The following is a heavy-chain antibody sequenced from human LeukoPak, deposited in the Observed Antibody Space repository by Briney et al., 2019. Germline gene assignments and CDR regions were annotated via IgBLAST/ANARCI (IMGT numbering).Heavy chain of an antibody. D-gene: IGHD4-11*01. V-gene: IGHV3-53*01. CDR1: GFTVSSNY. J-gene: IGHJ4*02. Sequence: PGGSLRLSCAASGFTVSSNYMSWVRQAPGKGLEWVSVIYSGGSTYYADSVKGRFTISRDNSKNTLYLQMNSLRAEDTAVYYCLVGTVTIWSYFDYWGQGTLVTVSS. CDR3: LVGTVTIWSYFDY. CDR2: IYSGGST.